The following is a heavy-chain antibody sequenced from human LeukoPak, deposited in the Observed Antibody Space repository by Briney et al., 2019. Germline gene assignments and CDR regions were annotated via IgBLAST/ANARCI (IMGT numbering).Heavy chain of an antibody. V-gene: IGHV3-23*01. CDR1: GFTFSSYA. D-gene: IGHD4-11*01. CDR2: ISASGGST. CDR3: AKVVGDYSTCDY. J-gene: IGHJ4*02. Sequence: GGSLRLSCAASGFTFSSYAMSWVRQAPGTGLEWVSGISASGGSTYYADSVKGRFTISRDNSKNTLYLQMNSLRAEDTAVYYCAKVVGDYSTCDYWGQGTLVTVSS.